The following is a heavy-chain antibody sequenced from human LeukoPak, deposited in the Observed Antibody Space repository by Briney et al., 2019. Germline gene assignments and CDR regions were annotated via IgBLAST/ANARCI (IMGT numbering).Heavy chain of an antibody. CDR1: GGSISSYY. D-gene: IGHD1-20*01. V-gene: IGHV4-59*01. Sequence: SETLSLTCTVSGGSISSYYWSWIRQPPGKGLEWIGYIYYSGSTNYNPSLKSRVTISVDTSKNQFSLKLRSVTAADTAVYYCARDFLFCITGTTWGGDIWGQGTMVTVSS. J-gene: IGHJ3*02. CDR3: ARDFLFCITGTTWGGDI. CDR2: IYYSGST.